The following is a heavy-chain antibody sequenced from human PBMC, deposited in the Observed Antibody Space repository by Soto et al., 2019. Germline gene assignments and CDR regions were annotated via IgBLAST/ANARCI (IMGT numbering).Heavy chain of an antibody. D-gene: IGHD6-19*01. V-gene: IGHV4-4*02. CDR3: ARDTGWGLGY. CDR1: GDSINSNYC. Sequence: QVQLQESGPGLVRPSGTLSLTCAVSGDSINSNYCWPWVRQLLGKGLEWIAEIYYSGGTSYNPSLKSGVTISMDKSKNQFSLTLTSVTAADTAMYYCARDTGWGLGYWGQGTLVTVSS. CDR2: IYYSGGT. J-gene: IGHJ4*02.